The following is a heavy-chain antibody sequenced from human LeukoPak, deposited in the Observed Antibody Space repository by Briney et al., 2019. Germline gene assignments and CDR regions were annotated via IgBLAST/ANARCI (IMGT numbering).Heavy chain of an antibody. CDR1: GFTFDDYA. J-gene: IGHJ4*02. V-gene: IGHV3-9*01. Sequence: GRSLRLSCAASGFTFDDYAMHWVRQAPGKGLEWVSGISWNSGSIGYADSVKGRFTISRDNAKNSLYLQMNSLRAEDTAVYYCAREAWGIDYWGQGTLVTVSS. CDR3: AREAWGIDY. D-gene: IGHD7-27*01. CDR2: ISWNSGSI.